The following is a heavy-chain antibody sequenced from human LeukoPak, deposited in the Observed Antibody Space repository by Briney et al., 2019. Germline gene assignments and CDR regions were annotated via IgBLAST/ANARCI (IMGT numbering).Heavy chain of an antibody. V-gene: IGHV3-7*03. J-gene: IGHJ4*02. D-gene: IGHD1-7*01. CDR2: IKKDGGEQ. Sequence: PGGSLRLSCAASGFTFTSHWMAWARQAPGKGLEWVASIKKDGGEQHYVDSVKGRFTVSRDNAKNSLYLQMNSLRVDDTATYYCPRLGPNYLPPRPIDYWGQGTLVTVSS. CDR1: GFTFTSHW. CDR3: PRLGPNYLPPRPIDY.